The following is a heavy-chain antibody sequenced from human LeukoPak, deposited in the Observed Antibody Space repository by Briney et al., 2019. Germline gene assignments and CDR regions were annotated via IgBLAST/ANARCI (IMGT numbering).Heavy chain of an antibody. CDR3: ASLYCSSTTCYYNWFDP. CDR2: MNPNGGNT. J-gene: IGHJ5*02. D-gene: IGHD2-2*01. Sequence: ASVKVSCKASGYTFTSYDINWVRQATGQGLEWMGWMNPNGGNTGYAQKFQGRVTMTRNTSISTAYMELSSLRSEDTAVYYCASLYCSSTTCYYNWFDPWGQGTLVTVSS. CDR1: GYTFTSYD. V-gene: IGHV1-8*01.